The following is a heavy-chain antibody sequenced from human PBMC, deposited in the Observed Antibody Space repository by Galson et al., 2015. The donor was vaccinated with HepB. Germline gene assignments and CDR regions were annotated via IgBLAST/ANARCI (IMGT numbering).Heavy chain of an antibody. D-gene: IGHD2-15*01. J-gene: IGHJ3*02. V-gene: IGHV5-10-1*01. CDR1: GYSFTSYW. CDR2: IDPSDSYT. Sequence: QSGAEVKKPGESLRISCKGSGYSFTSYWISWVRQMPGKGLEWMGRIDPSDSYTNYSPSFQGHVTISADKSISTAYLQWSSLKASDTAMYYCASSGGYCSGGSCYGDAFDIWGQGTMVTVSS. CDR3: ASSGGYCSGGSCYGDAFDI.